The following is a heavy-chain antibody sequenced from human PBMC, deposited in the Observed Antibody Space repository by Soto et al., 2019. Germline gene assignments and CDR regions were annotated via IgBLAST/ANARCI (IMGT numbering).Heavy chain of an antibody. CDR2: IFTRDSET. Sequence: PGESLKISCKGPGHLFNNHWIGWVRQTPGKGLEWMGLIFTRDSETKTSPSFQGHVSFSVDNSINTAYLQWTSLKATDTGIYFCARGYFDSGHGYDLWGQGTLVTVSS. CDR3: ARGYFDSGHGYDL. D-gene: IGHD3-10*01. J-gene: IGHJ5*02. CDR1: GHLFNNHW. V-gene: IGHV5-51*01.